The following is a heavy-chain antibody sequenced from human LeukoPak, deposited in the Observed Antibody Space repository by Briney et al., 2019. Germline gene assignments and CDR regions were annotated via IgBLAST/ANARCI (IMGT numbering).Heavy chain of an antibody. CDR3: AKAPRGTAMAHFDY. CDR2: ISYDGRKE. Sequence: PGGSLRLSCTASGFTFSNYAMHWVRQAPGKGLEWVAVISYDGRKEYYEDSVKGRFTISRDNSKNTLFLQMDSLRGEDTAVYYCAKAPRGTAMAHFDYWGQGTLVTVSS. V-gene: IGHV3-30*04. D-gene: IGHD5-18*01. CDR1: GFTFSNYA. J-gene: IGHJ4*02.